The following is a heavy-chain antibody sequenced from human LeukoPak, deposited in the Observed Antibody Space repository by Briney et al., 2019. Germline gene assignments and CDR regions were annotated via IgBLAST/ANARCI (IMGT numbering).Heavy chain of an antibody. D-gene: IGHD3-9*01. CDR3: ARVVTTVWYDILTGYYGGTFYGMDV. V-gene: IGHV4-34*01. CDR1: GGSFSGYY. Sequence: SETLSLTCAVYGGSFSGYYWSWIRQPPGKGLEWIGEINHSGSTNYNPSLKSRVTISVDTSKNQFSLKLSSVTAADTAVYYCARVVTTVWYDILTGYYGGTFYGMDVWGQGTTVTVSS. CDR2: INHSGST. J-gene: IGHJ6*02.